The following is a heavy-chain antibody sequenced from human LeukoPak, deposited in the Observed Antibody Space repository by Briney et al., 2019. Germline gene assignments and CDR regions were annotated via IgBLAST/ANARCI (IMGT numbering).Heavy chain of an antibody. CDR1: GFTFSTAW. V-gene: IGHV3-7*05. CDR2: IKQVGSEK. Sequence: GGSLRLSCAASGFTFSTAWMCWVRQAPGKGLEWVANIKQVGSEKYYVDSVKGRFTISRDNAKNSLYLQMNSLRAEDTAVYYCARDGDAAAVLAYYYYGMDVWGQGTTVTVSS. J-gene: IGHJ6*02. D-gene: IGHD6-13*01. CDR3: ARDGDAAAVLAYYYYGMDV.